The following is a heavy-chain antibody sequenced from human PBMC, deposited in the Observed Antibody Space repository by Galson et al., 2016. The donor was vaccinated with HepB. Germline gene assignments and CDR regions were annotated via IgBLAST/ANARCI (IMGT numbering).Heavy chain of an antibody. CDR3: AQMRDLGTRFFDY. CDR2: INWDDDE. D-gene: IGHD7-27*01. CDR1: GFSLTTTGMS. J-gene: IGHJ4*02. V-gene: IGHV2-70*01. Sequence: PALVKPTQTLTLTCTFSGFSLTTTGMSVGWIRQPPGKALEWLALINWDDDEYYNKSLETRLTISKDTSRNQVVLTMTDMDPVDTATYFCAQMRDLGTRFFDYWGRGTLVTVSS.